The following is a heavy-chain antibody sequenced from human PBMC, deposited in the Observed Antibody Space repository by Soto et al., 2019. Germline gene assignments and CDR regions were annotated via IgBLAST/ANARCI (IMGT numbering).Heavy chain of an antibody. CDR2: TYYRSKWYN. CDR1: GDSVSSSSVT. J-gene: IGHJ5*01. V-gene: IGHV6-1*01. D-gene: IGHD1-26*01. Sequence: QVQLQQSEPGLVKPSQTLSLTCAISGDSVSSSSVTWNWIRQSPSRGLEWLGRTYYRSKWYNDYAESVKSRKTINPDTSKNQFSLHLNSVTPEDTAVYYCVRLIGNSWLDFWGQGTLVTVSS. CDR3: VRLIGNSWLDF.